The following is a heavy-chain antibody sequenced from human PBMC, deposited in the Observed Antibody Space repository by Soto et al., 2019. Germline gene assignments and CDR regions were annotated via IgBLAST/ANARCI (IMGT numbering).Heavy chain of an antibody. Sequence: SETLSLTCTVSGVSISSGGYYWSWIRQHPGKGLEWIGYIYYSGSTYYNPSLKSRVTISVDTSKNQFSLKLSSVTAADTAVYYCARDRVAAAGTGYFDYWGQGTLVTVSS. D-gene: IGHD6-13*01. V-gene: IGHV4-31*03. CDR1: GVSISSGGYY. CDR2: IYYSGST. CDR3: ARDRVAAAGTGYFDY. J-gene: IGHJ4*02.